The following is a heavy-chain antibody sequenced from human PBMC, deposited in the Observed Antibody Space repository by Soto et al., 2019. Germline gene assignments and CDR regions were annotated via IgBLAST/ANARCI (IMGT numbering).Heavy chain of an antibody. J-gene: IGHJ5*02. CDR2: IIPIFGTA. CDR3: ASLPPKSSKTKNWFDP. Sequence: SVKVSCKASGGTFSSYAISWVRQAPGQGLEWMGGIIPIFGTANYAQKFQGRVTITADESTSTAYMELSSLRSEDTAVYYCASLPPKSSKTKNWFDPWGQGTLVTVSS. V-gene: IGHV1-69*13. D-gene: IGHD6-6*01. CDR1: GGTFSSYA.